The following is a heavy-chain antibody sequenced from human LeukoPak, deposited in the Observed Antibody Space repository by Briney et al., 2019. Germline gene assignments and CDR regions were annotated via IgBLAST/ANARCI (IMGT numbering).Heavy chain of an antibody. CDR1: GFTFSTYA. J-gene: IGHJ6*02. D-gene: IGHD2-2*01. CDR3: ARADGYCSSTSCYEGYYYYYGMDV. V-gene: IGHV3-23*01. CDR2: ISDSGDNT. Sequence: GGSLRLSCAASGFTFSTYAMNWVRQAPGKGLEWVSLISDSGDNTYYADSVKGRFTISRDNSKNTVSLQMSSLRADDTAVYYCARADGYCSSTSCYEGYYYYYGMDVWGQGTTVTVSS.